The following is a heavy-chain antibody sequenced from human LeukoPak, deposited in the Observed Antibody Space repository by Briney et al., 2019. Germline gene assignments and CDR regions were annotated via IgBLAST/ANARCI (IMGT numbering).Heavy chain of an antibody. CDR2: IFHSGST. CDR3: ARGASFGY. V-gene: IGHV4-38-2*01. Sequence: SETLSLTCAVSGYFISSGYYWGWIRQPPGKGLEWIGSIFHSGSTYYNPSLKSRVTISVDTSKNQFSLKLSSVTAADTAVYYCARGASFGYWGQGTLVTVSS. CDR1: GYFISSGYY. J-gene: IGHJ4*02.